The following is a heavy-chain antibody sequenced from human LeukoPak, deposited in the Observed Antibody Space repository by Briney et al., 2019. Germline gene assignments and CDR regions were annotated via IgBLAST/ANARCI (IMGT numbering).Heavy chain of an antibody. CDR1: GGSFSGYY. V-gene: IGHV4-34*01. CDR2: INHSGST. J-gene: IGHJ4*02. D-gene: IGHD1-26*01. Sequence: SETLSLTCAVYGGSFSGYYWSWIRQPPGKGLEWIGEINHSGSTNYNPSLKSRVTISVDTSKNQFSLKLSSVTAADTAVYYCARIQGIVGATTYYWGQGTLVTVSS. CDR3: ARIQGIVGATTYY.